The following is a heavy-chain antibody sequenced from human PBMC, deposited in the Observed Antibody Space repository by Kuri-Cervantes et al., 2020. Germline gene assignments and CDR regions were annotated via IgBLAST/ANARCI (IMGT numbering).Heavy chain of an antibody. CDR3: ARRGGPYYDFWSGYYGDNWFDP. V-gene: IGHV4-59*08. Sequence: SETLSLTCTVSGGSISSYYWSWIRQPPGKGLEWIGYIYYSGSTNYNPFLKSRVTISVDTSKNQFSLKLSSVTAADTAVYYCARRGGPYYDFWSGYYGDNWFDPWGQGTLVTVSS. CDR1: GGSISSYY. J-gene: IGHJ5*02. CDR2: IYYSGST. D-gene: IGHD3-3*01.